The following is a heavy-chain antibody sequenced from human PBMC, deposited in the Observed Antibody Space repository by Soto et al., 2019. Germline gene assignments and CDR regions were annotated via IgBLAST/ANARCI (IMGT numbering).Heavy chain of an antibody. J-gene: IGHJ5*01. CDR1: GFNVNSNS. CDR2: IHSDGNT. V-gene: IGHV3-53*01. Sequence: GGSLRLSCAASGFNVNSNSMNWVRQAPGKGLEWLSVIHSDGNTAYAGSVKGRFTISRDSSENTFYLQMSSLRAEDTAVYYCARHAWLESWGQGTLVTVSS. CDR3: ARHAWLES.